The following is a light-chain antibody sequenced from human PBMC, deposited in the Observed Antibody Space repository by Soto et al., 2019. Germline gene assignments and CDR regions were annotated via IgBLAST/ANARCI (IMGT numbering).Light chain of an antibody. CDR3: LKHNSLPFT. J-gene: IGKJ3*01. V-gene: IGKV1-17*02. CDR2: ASS. Sequence: DIQMTQSPSSLSASVGDRVTITCRASQDMGDDLDWFQQKPGKAPKRLIYASSGLQSGAPARFSGSGSGTEFALTISNLYPEDFATYYCLKHNSLPFTFGPGTKVDVK. CDR1: QDMGDD.